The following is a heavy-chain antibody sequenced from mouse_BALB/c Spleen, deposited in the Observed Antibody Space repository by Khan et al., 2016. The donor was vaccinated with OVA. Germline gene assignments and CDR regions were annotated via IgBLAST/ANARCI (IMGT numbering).Heavy chain of an antibody. CDR2: IFPGSVSI. Sequence: QVQLQQSGGDLMKPGASVKMSCKATGYKFSSYWIEWVKQRPGHGLEWIGKIFPGSVSITYNEKFKGKATFTADTSSNTAYMQLSSLTSEDSAVDYGARVGYGGFAFWGQGTLVTVSA. D-gene: IGHD2-2*01. CDR3: ARVGYGGFAF. V-gene: IGHV1-9*01. CDR1: GYKFSSYW. J-gene: IGHJ3*01.